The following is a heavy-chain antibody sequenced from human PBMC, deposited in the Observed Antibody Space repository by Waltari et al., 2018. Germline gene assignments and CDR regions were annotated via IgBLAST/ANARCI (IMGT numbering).Heavy chain of an antibody. J-gene: IGHJ3*01. V-gene: IGHV3-48*03. Sequence: GGHLVPPGGSLRLSCGGPGFTFGGHNINWVRQPPEKGLEWISHFSPTGYDKLYAASVRGRFTISRDSAKSVFLEMSRLRAEDTGVYYCVRSLYINYGSPGFEEWGPGTMVTVS. CDR1: GFTFGGHN. CDR3: VRSLYINYGSPGFEE. D-gene: IGHD3-16*01. CDR2: FSPTGYDK.